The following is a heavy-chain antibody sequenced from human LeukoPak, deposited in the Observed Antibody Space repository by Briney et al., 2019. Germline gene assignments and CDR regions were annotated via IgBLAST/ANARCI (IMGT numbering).Heavy chain of an antibody. D-gene: IGHD5-24*01. CDR1: GHSISSGYY. CDR2: IYHSGST. V-gene: IGHV4-38-2*01. J-gene: IGHJ4*02. CDR3: ARSYRDGYNFLDY. Sequence: SETLSLTCAVSGHSISSGYYWGWIRQPPGKRLEWIGSIYHSGSTYYNPSLKSRVTISVDTSKNQFSLKLSSVTAADTAVYYCARSYRDGYNFLDYWGQGTLVTVSS.